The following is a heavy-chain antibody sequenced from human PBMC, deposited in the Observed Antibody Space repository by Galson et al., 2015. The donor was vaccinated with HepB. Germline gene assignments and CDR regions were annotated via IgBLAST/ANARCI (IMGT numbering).Heavy chain of an antibody. CDR1: GGSISTNTYH. D-gene: IGHD6-19*01. Sequence: LSLTCTVSGGSISTNTYHWGWIRQPPGKGLEWIGSMYYYGSSDYNPSLKSRVTIAVDSSKNQFSLKLSSVTAADTAVYYCARQGVAVTGTYYSGMDVWGQGTTVTVSS. V-gene: IGHV4-39*01. CDR2: MYYYGSS. J-gene: IGHJ6*02. CDR3: ARQGVAVTGTYYSGMDV.